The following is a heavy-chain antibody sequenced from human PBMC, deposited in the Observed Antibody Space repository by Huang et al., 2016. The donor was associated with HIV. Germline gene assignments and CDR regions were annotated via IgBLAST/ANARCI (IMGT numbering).Heavy chain of an antibody. V-gene: IGHV1-18*01. CDR3: ARVPSDHFSDY. J-gene: IGHJ4*02. CDR1: GYTVSIYG. Sequence: QIQLVQSGTEVKKPGASVKVSCKASGYTVSIYGIRWLRQAPGQGLEWMGWVSAYNGYTKYSQKFQGRVTMTRDTSASTAYMDLSSLTSDDTAVYYCARVPSDHFSDYWGQGTLVTVSS. CDR2: VSAYNGYT.